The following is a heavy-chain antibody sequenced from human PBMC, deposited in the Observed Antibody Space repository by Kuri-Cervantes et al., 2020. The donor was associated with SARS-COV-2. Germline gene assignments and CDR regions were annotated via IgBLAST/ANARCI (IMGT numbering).Heavy chain of an antibody. D-gene: IGHD6-13*01. CDR3: AKDRSAAAGAGTNYDF. Sequence: GGSLRLSCAASGFTSSNYAMSWVRQDPGKGLEWVSTIRGSGDNTYHADSVKGRLTIPRDIHKNTLYLQMNSLRAEDTAVYYCAKDRSAAAGAGTNYDFCGQAILTVSS. V-gene: IGHV3-23*01. J-gene: IGHJ4*02. CDR2: IRGSGDNT. CDR1: GFTSSNYA.